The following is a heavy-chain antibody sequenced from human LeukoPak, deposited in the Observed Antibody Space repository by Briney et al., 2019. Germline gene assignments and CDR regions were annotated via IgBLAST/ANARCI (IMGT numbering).Heavy chain of an antibody. CDR1: GGSISSGGYY. V-gene: IGHV4-39*07. J-gene: IGHJ4*02. Sequence: SETLSLTCTVSGGSISSGGYYWSWIRQPPGKGLEWIGKINHSGSTNYNPSLKSRVTISVDTSKNQFYLKLRSVTAADTAVYYCATRDYWGQGTLVTVSS. CDR2: INHSGST. CDR3: ATRDY.